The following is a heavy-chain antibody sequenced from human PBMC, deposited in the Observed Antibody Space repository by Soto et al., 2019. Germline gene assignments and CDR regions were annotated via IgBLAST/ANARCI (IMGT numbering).Heavy chain of an antibody. J-gene: IGHJ3*02. CDR1: GYRFASYW. CDR2: IYPGDSDT. D-gene: IGHD1-26*01. CDR3: APAPVIVGPYDTCGM. Sequence: PGESLKISCQGSGYRFASYWIGWVRQMPGKGLEWMGIIYPGDSDTRYSPSFQGQVTISADKSISTAYLQWSSLKVSDTAMYYCAPAPVIVGPYDTCGMWGPGTMVTVSS. V-gene: IGHV5-51*01.